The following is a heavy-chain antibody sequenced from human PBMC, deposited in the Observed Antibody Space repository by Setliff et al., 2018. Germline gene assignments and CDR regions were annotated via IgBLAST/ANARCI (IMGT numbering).Heavy chain of an antibody. CDR3: ARGRGSYSYDMDV. Sequence: ASETLSLTCAVSGYSISSGYYWGWIRQPPGKGLEWIGSIYHSGSTYYNPSLKSRVTMSVDTSKNQFSLKLSSVTAADTAVYYCARGRGSYSYDMDVWGKGTTVTVSS. D-gene: IGHD1-26*01. V-gene: IGHV4-38-2*01. CDR1: GYSISSGYY. CDR2: IYHSGST. J-gene: IGHJ6*03.